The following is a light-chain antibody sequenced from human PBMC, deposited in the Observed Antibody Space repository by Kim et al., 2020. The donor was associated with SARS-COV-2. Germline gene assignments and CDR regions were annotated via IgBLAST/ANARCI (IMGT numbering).Light chain of an antibody. V-gene: IGKV3-20*01. Sequence: SPGERATLTRRASHSVSSNSLAWCQQKPGQAPRLLIYGASSRATGIPDRFSRSGSGTDFTLTISRLEPEDFAVFYCQQYGSSPLTFGGGTKLEI. CDR1: HSVSSNS. CDR2: GAS. J-gene: IGKJ4*01. CDR3: QQYGSSPLT.